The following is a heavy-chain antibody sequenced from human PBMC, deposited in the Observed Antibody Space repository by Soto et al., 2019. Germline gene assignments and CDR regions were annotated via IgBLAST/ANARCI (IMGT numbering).Heavy chain of an antibody. J-gene: IGHJ6*02. Sequence: QVQLVQSGAEVKKPGASVKVSCKASGYTFTSYAMHWVRQAPGQRLEWMGWINAGNGNTKYSQKFQGRVTITRDTSASTAYMELSSLISEDTAVYYCARDSGGNSYYYYGMDVWGQGTTVTVSS. D-gene: IGHD2-15*01. CDR1: GYTFTSYA. V-gene: IGHV1-3*01. CDR3: ARDSGGNSYYYYGMDV. CDR2: INAGNGNT.